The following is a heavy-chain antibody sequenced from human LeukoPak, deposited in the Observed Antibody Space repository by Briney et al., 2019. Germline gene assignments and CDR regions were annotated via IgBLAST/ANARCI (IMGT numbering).Heavy chain of an antibody. CDR1: GFTFSSYP. J-gene: IGHJ4*02. D-gene: IGHD3-22*01. CDR2: ISYDGSEK. Sequence: GGSLRLSCAASGFTFSSYPMHWVRQAPGKGLEWVAVISYDGSEKHCADPVKGRFTISRDNSKNTLYLQMNSLRAEDTAVYYWAREGSSGYYPYWGQGILVTVSS. CDR3: AREGSSGYYPY. V-gene: IGHV3-30-3*01.